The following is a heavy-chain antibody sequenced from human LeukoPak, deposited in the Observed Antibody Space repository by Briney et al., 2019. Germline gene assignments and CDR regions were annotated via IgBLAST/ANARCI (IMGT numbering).Heavy chain of an antibody. CDR3: AKDLSSSWYVYFDY. J-gene: IGHJ4*02. V-gene: IGHV3-23*01. D-gene: IGHD6-13*01. Sequence: GGSLRLSCAASGFTFSSYAMSWVRQAPGKGLEWVSAISGSGGSTYYADSVKGRFTISRDNSKNTLYLQMNSLRAEDTAVCYCAKDLSSSWYVYFDYWGQGTLVTVSS. CDR2: ISGSGGST. CDR1: GFTFSSYA.